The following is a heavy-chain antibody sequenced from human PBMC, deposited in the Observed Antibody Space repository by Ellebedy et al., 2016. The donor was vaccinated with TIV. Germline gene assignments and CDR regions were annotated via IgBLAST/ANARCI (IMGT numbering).Heavy chain of an antibody. CDR2: ISGGSSTI. V-gene: IGHV3-48*04. D-gene: IGHD3-16*01. J-gene: IGHJ4*02. CDR1: GFTFSSYN. Sequence: PGGSLRLSCAASGFTFSSYNMTWVRHAPGKGLEWVSCISGGSSTIYYADSVKGRFTISRDNAKNSLYLQMNSLRAEDTAVDYCAQRGADYWGQGTLVTVSS. CDR3: AQRGADY.